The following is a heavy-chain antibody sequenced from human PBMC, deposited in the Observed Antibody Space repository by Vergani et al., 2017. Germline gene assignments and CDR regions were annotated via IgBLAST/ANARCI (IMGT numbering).Heavy chain of an antibody. V-gene: IGHV1-69*01. J-gene: IGHJ5*02. D-gene: IGHD3-9*01. CDR2: IIPIFGTA. CDR3: ARVNKYDILTGYFNWFDP. Sequence: QVQLVQSGAEVKKPGSSVKVSCKASGGTFSSYAISWVRHAPGQGLEWMGGIIPIFGTANYAQKFQGRVTITADESTSTAYMELSSLRSEDTAVYYCARVNKYDILTGYFNWFDPWGQGTLVTVSS. CDR1: GGTFSSYA.